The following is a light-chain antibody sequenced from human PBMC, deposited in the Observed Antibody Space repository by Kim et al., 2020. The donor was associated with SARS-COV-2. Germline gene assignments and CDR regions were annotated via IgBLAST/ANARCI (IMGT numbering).Light chain of an antibody. CDR1: SLRSYY. V-gene: IGLV3-19*01. Sequence: SSELTQDPAVSVALGQTIRITCQGDSLRSYYASWYQQKPGQAPVLVIYGKDNRPSGIPDRFSGSSSGNTASLTITGTQAEDEADYYCNSRDTSDNHPVVF. J-gene: IGLJ2*01. CDR3: NSRDTSDNHPVV. CDR2: GKD.